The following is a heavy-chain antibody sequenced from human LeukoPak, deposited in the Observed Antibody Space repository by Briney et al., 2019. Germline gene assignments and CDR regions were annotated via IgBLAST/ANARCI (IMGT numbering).Heavy chain of an antibody. J-gene: IGHJ5*02. Sequence: GGALRLSCTASGFTFGDYAMSWFRQAPGKGLEWVGFIRSKAYDGSTQYAASVKGRFTISRDDSKSIAYLQMNSLKTEDTAAYYCTRDRGALSGALGYCSSTSCYADNWFDPWGQGTLVTVSS. CDR2: IRSKAYDGST. CDR3: TRDRGALSGALGYCSSTSCYADNWFDP. D-gene: IGHD2-2*01. CDR1: GFTFGDYA. V-gene: IGHV3-49*03.